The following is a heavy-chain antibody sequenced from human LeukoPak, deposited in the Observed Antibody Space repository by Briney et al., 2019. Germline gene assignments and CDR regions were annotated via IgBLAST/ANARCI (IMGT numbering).Heavy chain of an antibody. CDR2: IYPGDTDT. D-gene: IGHD3-22*01. J-gene: IGHJ6*02. CDR3: ARQDYYVSSGYYDVHGMDV. V-gene: IGHV5-51*01. CDR1: GYSFTSYW. Sequence: GESLKISCKGSGYSFTSYWIGWVRQMPGKGLEWMGIIYPGDTDTRYSPSFQGQVTISADKSISTAYLQWSSLKASDTAMYYCARQDYYVSSGYYDVHGMDVWGQGTTVTVSS.